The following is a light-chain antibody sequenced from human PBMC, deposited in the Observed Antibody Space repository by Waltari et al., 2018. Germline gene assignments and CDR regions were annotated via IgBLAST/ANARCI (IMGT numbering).Light chain of an antibody. Sequence: EIVLTQSPGTLSLSPGERATLSCRACQSVDKYLAWYQQKPGQAPRLLIYHASIRATGIPDRFSGSGSGTDFSLTISRLEPEDFAVYYCQKYVNLPATFGQGTKVEIK. J-gene: IGKJ1*01. CDR3: QKYVNLPAT. CDR1: QSVDKY. V-gene: IGKV3-20*01. CDR2: HAS.